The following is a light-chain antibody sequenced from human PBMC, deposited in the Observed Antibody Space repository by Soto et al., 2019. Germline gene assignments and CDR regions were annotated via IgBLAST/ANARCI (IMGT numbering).Light chain of an antibody. V-gene: IGKV3-15*01. CDR1: QSISSN. CDR2: GAS. Sequence: EIVMTQSPATLSLSPGERGTLSCTASQSISSNLAWYQQKPGQAPRLLVYGASTGATGIPARFSGSGSGTEFTLTISSLQSEDFAVYYCQQYNTWPLTFGPGTKVDVK. J-gene: IGKJ3*01. CDR3: QQYNTWPLT.